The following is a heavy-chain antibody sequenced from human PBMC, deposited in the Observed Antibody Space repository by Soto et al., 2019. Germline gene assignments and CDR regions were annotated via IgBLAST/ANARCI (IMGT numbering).Heavy chain of an antibody. CDR1: GGSFSGYY. J-gene: IGHJ4*02. Sequence: QVQLQQWGAGLLKPSETLSLTCAVYGGSFSGYYWSWIRQPPGKGLEWIGEINHSASTNYNPSLKSRVTISVDTSKNQFSLKLSSVTAADTAVYYCARGVGAVAGPKRAPFGYWGQGTLVTVSS. CDR2: INHSAST. CDR3: ARGVGAVAGPKRAPFGY. V-gene: IGHV4-34*01. D-gene: IGHD6-19*01.